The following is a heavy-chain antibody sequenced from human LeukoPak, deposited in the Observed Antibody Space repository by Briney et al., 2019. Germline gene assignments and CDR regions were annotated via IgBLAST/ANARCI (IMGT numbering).Heavy chain of an antibody. J-gene: IGHJ4*02. CDR3: AAYSGYGSYFDY. V-gene: IGHV3-23*01. CDR2: ISGSGDST. D-gene: IGHD5-12*01. Sequence: PGGSLRLSCAASGFTFSSYAMSWVRQAPGKGLEWVSAISGSGDSTHYADSVKGRFTISRDNSKNTLYLQMNSLRAEDTAVYYCAAYSGYGSYFDYWGQGTLVTVSS. CDR1: GFTFSSYA.